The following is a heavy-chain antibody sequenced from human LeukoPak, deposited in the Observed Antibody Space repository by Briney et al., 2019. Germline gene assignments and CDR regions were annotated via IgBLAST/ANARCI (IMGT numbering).Heavy chain of an antibody. J-gene: IGHJ4*02. CDR1: GGSFSGYY. Sequence: SETLSLTCAVYGGSFSGYYWSWIRRPPGKGLEWIGEINHSGSTNYNPSLKSRVTISVDTSKNQFSLKLSSVTAADTAVYYCARVRNPEYYYDSSGDFDYWGQGTLVTVSS. CDR2: INHSGST. CDR3: ARVRNPEYYYDSSGDFDY. V-gene: IGHV4-34*01. D-gene: IGHD3-22*01.